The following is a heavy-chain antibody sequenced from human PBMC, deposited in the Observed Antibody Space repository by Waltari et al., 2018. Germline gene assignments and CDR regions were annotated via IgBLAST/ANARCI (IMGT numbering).Heavy chain of an antibody. CDR1: GFTFSSYG. CDR3: AKDGYPYGDWGKDPLDY. Sequence: QVQLVESVGGVVQPGRSLRLSCAASGFTFSSYGMHWVRQAPGKGLEWVAVIWYDGSNKYYADSVKGRFTISRDNSKNTLYLQMNSLRAEDTAMYYCAKDGYPYGDWGKDPLDYWGQGTLVTVSS. D-gene: IGHD4-17*01. V-gene: IGHV3-30*18. CDR2: IWYDGSNK. J-gene: IGHJ4*02.